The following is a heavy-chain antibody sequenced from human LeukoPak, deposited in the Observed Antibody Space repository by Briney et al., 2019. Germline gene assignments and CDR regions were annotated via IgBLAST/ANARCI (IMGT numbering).Heavy chain of an antibody. D-gene: IGHD4-17*01. CDR1: GGSISSGDYY. Sequence: SQTLSLTCTVSGGSISSGDYYWSWIRQPPGKGLEWFGYIYYSGSTYYNPSLKSRVTISVDTSKNQFSLKLSSVTAADPAVYCCARALVDYGDFDFDFWGRGTLVTVSS. CDR2: IYYSGST. CDR3: ARALVDYGDFDFDF. V-gene: IGHV4-30-4*01. J-gene: IGHJ2*01.